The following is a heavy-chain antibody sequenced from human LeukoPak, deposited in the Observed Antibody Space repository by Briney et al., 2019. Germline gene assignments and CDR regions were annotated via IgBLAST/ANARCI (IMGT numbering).Heavy chain of an antibody. D-gene: IGHD6-13*01. J-gene: IGHJ5*02. Sequence: ASVKVSCKASGYTFASYYMHWVRQAPGQGLEWMGIINPSGGSTSYAQKFQGRVTMTRDTSTSTVYMELSSLRSEDTAVYYCARDLSGRKAAARRFDPWGQGTLVTVSS. V-gene: IGHV1-46*01. CDR2: INPSGGST. CDR1: GYTFASYY. CDR3: ARDLSGRKAAARRFDP.